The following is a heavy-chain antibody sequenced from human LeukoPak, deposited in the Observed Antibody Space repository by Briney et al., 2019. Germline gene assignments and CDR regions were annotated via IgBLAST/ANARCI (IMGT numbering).Heavy chain of an antibody. CDR1: GGTLSDHI. CDR2: LIPMLGTA. V-gene: IGHV1-69*08. CDR3: ARSPVALAAANSVAFDY. J-gene: IGHJ4*02. Sequence: ASVKVSCNASGGTLSDHIISWVRQTPGQGLEWMGSLIPMLGTANYAQNFQDRVTLSADGSTSTVYMELSSLRSEDTAVYYCARSPVALAAANSVAFDYWGQGTLVTVSS. D-gene: IGHD6-13*01.